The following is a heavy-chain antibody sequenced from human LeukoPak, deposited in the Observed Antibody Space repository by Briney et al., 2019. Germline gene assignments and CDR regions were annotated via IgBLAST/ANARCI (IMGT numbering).Heavy chain of an antibody. V-gene: IGHV4-34*01. Sequence: PSETLSLTCAVYGGSFSGYYWSWIRQPPGKGLEWIGEINHSGSTNYNPSLKSRVTISVDTSKNQFSLKLSSVTAADTAVYYCASSGGPYYYYYMDVWGKGTTVTVSS. D-gene: IGHD3-10*01. CDR3: ASSGGPYYYYYMDV. CDR2: INHSGST. J-gene: IGHJ6*03. CDR1: GGSFSGYY.